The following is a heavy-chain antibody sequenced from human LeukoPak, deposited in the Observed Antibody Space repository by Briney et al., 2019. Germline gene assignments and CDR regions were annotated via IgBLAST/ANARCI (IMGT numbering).Heavy chain of an antibody. D-gene: IGHD3-10*01. CDR1: GFTFSSYE. J-gene: IGHJ6*03. CDR3: ARARSLLFMDV. V-gene: IGHV3-48*03. Sequence: GGFLRLSCAASGFTFSSYEMNWVRQAPGKGLEWVAYISNTGSHTYYANSVKGRFTISRDNANNSLHLQMNSLRAEDTGLYYCARARSLLFMDVWGKGTTVTISS. CDR2: ISNTGSHT.